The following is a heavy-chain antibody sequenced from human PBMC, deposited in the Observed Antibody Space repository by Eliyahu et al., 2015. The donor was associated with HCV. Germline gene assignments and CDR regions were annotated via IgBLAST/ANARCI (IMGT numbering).Heavy chain of an antibody. V-gene: IGHV1-69*01. CDR2: IIPIFGTA. J-gene: IGHJ6*02. Sequence: QVQLVQSGAEVKKPGSSVKVSCKASGGTFSSYAIXWVRQAPGQGLEWMGGIIPIFGTANYAQKFQGRVTITADESTSTAYMELSSLRSEDTAVYYCARDIVVVVAANYYYYAMDVWGQGTTVTVSS. CDR3: ARDIVVVVAANYYYYAMDV. CDR1: GGTFSSYA. D-gene: IGHD2-15*01.